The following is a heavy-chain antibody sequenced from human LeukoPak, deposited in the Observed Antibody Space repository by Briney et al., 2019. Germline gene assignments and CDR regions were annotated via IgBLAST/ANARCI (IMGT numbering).Heavy chain of an antibody. CDR1: GGTFSSYA. V-gene: IGHV1-69*13. Sequence: ASVKVSCKASGGTFSSYAISWVRQAPGQGLEWMGGIIPIFGTANYAQKFQGRVTITADESTSTAYMELSSLRSEDTAVYYCARANDIVVANWFDPWGQGTLVTVSS. J-gene: IGHJ5*02. CDR2: IIPIFGTA. CDR3: ARANDIVVANWFDP. D-gene: IGHD2-15*01.